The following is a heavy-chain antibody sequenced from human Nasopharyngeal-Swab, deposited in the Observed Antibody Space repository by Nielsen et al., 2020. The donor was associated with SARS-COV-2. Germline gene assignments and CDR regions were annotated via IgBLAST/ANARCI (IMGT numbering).Heavy chain of an antibody. Sequence: GEPPKISCAASGFTFSSYWMHWVRQAPGKGLVWVSRINSDGSSTSYADSVKGRFTISRDNAKNTLYLQMNSLRAEDTAVYYCARDGKALYYDFPESPLDYWGQGTLVTVSS. J-gene: IGHJ4*02. CDR3: ARDGKALYYDFPESPLDY. CDR1: GFTFSSYW. V-gene: IGHV3-74*01. CDR2: INSDGSST. D-gene: IGHD3-3*01.